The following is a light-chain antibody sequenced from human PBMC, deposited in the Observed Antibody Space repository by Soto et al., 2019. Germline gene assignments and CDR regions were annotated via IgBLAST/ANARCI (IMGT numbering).Light chain of an antibody. CDR2: GAS. Sequence: EIVLTQSPGTLSLSPGERATLSCRASQSVSSSYLAWYQQKPGQAPRLLIYGASSRATGIPDRFSGCGSGTDFTLTISRLEPEDFAVYYCRQYGSSALTFGGGTKVDIK. CDR1: QSVSSSY. CDR3: RQYGSSALT. J-gene: IGKJ4*01. V-gene: IGKV3-20*01.